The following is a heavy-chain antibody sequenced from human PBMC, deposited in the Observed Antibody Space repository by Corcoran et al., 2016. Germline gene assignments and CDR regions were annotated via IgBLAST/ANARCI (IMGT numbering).Heavy chain of an antibody. CDR3: AGGRITIFGLVINWFDP. CDR1: GYTFTSYA. CDR2: INAGNGNT. Sequence: QVQLVQSGAEVKKPGASVKVSCKASGYTFTSYAMHWVRQAPGQRLEWMGWINAGNGNTKYSQKFQGRVTITRDTSASTAYMELSSLRSEDTAVYYFAGGRITIFGLVINWFDPWGQGTLVTVSS. D-gene: IGHD3-3*01. V-gene: IGHV1-3*01. J-gene: IGHJ5*02.